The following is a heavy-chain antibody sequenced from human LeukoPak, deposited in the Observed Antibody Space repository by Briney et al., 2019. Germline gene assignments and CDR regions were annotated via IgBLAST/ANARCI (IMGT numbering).Heavy chain of an antibody. V-gene: IGHV3-23*01. Sequence: GGSLRLSCAASGFTFSSYTMCWVRQAPGKGRGWASANSGSGCSTYYADSVKRRFTISRDNSKNTLYLQMNSLRAEDMAVCYCAKPQITMIVSGFDYWGQRTLGTVSS. J-gene: IGHJ4*02. D-gene: IGHD3-22*01. CDR2: NSGSGCST. CDR1: GFTFSSYT. CDR3: AKPQITMIVSGFDY.